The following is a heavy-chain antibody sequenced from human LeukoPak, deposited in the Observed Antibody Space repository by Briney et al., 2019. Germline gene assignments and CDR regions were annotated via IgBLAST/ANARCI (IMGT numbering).Heavy chain of an antibody. CDR1: GFTFSSYS. CDR3: ARSAAAGFSYYSYYLDV. J-gene: IGHJ6*03. CDR2: ISSSSSYI. D-gene: IGHD6-13*01. Sequence: GGSLRLSCAASGFTFSSYSMNWVRQAPGKGLEWVSSISSSSSYIKYADSVKGRFTISRDNAKNTLYLQMNSLRAEDTAVYYCARSAAAGFSYYSYYLDVWGKGTTVTIFS. V-gene: IGHV3-21*01.